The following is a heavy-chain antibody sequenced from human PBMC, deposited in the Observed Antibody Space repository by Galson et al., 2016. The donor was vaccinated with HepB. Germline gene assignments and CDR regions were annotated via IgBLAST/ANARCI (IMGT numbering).Heavy chain of an antibody. CDR2: IGTGSRYI. CDR1: GFTFSDYR. CDR3: ARVGDYDILTGWKFYYFYGMDV. J-gene: IGHJ6*02. V-gene: IGHV3-21*01. D-gene: IGHD3-9*01. Sequence: SLRLSCAASGFTFSDYRMNWVRQAPGKGLEWVATIGTGSRYIYYADSVEGRFTISRDNAKNALYLQMDSLRAEDTAVYFCARVGDYDILTGWKFYYFYGMDVWGHGTTVTISS.